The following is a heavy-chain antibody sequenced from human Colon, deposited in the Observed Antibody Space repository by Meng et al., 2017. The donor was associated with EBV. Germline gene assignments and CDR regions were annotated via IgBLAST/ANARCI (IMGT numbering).Heavy chain of an antibody. CDR2: TYHNGQT. Sequence: QVLLQESGAGLVKPSATLSLTYAVSGTSISTSNWWSWIRQSPGEGLEWIGATYHNGQTNYNPSLKSRVSMSVDESKNEFSLNLKSVTAADTAVYYCARDGGVTHIPWGQGVLVTVSS. V-gene: IGHV4-4*02. CDR3: ARDGGVTHIP. D-gene: IGHD2-8*02. J-gene: IGHJ5*02. CDR1: GTSISTSNW.